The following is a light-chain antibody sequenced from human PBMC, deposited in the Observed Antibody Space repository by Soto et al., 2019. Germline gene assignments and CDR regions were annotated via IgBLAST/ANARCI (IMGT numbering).Light chain of an antibody. CDR1: QTVSRN. Sequence: EVVMTQSPATLSVSPGERATLFCRASQTVSRNLAWYQQRPGQAPRLLIYDVFTRAAGIPARFSGSGSETEFTLTIRSLQSEDFAVYYCQQYNNWPSFGQGTRLEIK. CDR3: QQYNNWPS. V-gene: IGKV3-15*01. CDR2: DVF. J-gene: IGKJ5*01.